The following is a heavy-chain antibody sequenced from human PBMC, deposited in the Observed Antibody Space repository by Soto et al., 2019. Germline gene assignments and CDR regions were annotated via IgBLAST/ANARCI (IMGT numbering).Heavy chain of an antibody. CDR2: INSDGSIA. CDR3: ARPSSGWENRFDP. V-gene: IGHV3-74*01. Sequence: HPGGSLRLSCAASGFIFNTYWMHWVRQAPGKGLVWISRINSDGSIADYADSVRGRITISRDNTKNTVYLQMNSLRVEDTAVYYCARPSSGWENRFDPWGQGTLVTVSS. CDR1: GFIFNTYW. J-gene: IGHJ5*02. D-gene: IGHD6-19*01.